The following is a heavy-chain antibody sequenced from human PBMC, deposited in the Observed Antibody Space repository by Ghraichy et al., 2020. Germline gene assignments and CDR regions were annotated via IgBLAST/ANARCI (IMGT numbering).Heavy chain of an antibody. Sequence: SETLSLTCAVYGGSFSGYYWSWIRQPPGKGLEWIGEINHSGSTNYNPSLKNRVTISVDTSKNQFSLKLSSVTAADTAVYYCARSLPESWGRAHCSGGSCYSDDAFDIWGQGTMVTVSS. J-gene: IGHJ3*02. CDR2: INHSGST. CDR3: ARSLPESWGRAHCSGGSCYSDDAFDI. D-gene: IGHD2-15*01. V-gene: IGHV4-34*01. CDR1: GGSFSGYY.